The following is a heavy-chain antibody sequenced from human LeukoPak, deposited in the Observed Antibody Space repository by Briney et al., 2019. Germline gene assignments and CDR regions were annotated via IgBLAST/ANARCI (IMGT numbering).Heavy chain of an antibody. CDR2: INPNSGGT. D-gene: IGHD3-3*01. CDR1: GYTFTGYY. J-gene: IGHJ4*02. Sequence: ASVKVSCKASGYTFTGYYMHWVRQAPGQGLEWMGWINPNSGGTNYAQKFQSWVTMTRDTSISTAYMELSRLRSDDTAVYYCARDLGSPVSPLETWGQGTLVTVSS. CDR3: ARDLGSPVSPLET. V-gene: IGHV1-2*04.